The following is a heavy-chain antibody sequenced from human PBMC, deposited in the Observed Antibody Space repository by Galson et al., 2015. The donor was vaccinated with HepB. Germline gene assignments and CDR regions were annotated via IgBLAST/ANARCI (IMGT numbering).Heavy chain of an antibody. V-gene: IGHV1-18*01. CDR1: GHIFTNCE. J-gene: IGHJ6*03. Sequence: SVKVSCKASGHIFTNCEITWVRQAPGQGLEWMGWISTYNGNTNYPQRLQGRVTMTTDTSTSTAYMELRSLRSDDTAVYFCARARDFNPLDNYYHYMDVWGKGTTVTVSS. CDR3: ARARDFNPLDNYYHYMDV. CDR2: ISTYNGNT. D-gene: IGHD3-3*01.